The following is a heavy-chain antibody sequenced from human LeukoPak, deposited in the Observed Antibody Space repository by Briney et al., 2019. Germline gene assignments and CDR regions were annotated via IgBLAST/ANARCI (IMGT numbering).Heavy chain of an antibody. CDR3: AKSGGLSGSGRLAMDV. CDR2: ISGSGGST. Sequence: PGGSLRLSCAASGFTLSTYAMSWVRLAPGKGLEWVSGISGSGGSTYYADSVKGRFTSSRDNSNNTLYVQMNSLRAEDTAVYYCAKSGGLSGSGRLAMDVWGQGTTVTVSS. D-gene: IGHD3-10*01. V-gene: IGHV3-23*01. CDR1: GFTLSTYA. J-gene: IGHJ6*02.